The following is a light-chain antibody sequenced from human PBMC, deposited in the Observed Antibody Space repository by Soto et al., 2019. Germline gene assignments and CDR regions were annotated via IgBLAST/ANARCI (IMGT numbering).Light chain of an antibody. CDR1: QGIHTA. CDR3: QQFSNYPHV. V-gene: IGKV1D-13*01. CDR2: DAS. Sequence: AIQLTQSPSSLSASVGDRVIITCRASQGIHTALAWYQQKPGNAPMLLIYDASTVEAGVPSRFSGSGSGTDFTVTISSLQPEDFAIYYCQQFSNYPHVFGQGTRLEIK. J-gene: IGKJ5*01.